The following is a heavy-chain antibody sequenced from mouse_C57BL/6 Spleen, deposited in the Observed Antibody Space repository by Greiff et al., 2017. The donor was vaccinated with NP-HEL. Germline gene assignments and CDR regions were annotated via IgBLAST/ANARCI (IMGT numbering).Heavy chain of an antibody. J-gene: IGHJ3*01. CDR3: ARLGPGS. CDR2: IDPTSDGT. Sequence: QFQLPQPVAELVTPVASVPLSCTASVYTFPSYCMPWWRKRREQGMKWRGRIDPTSDGTKYNEKFKSKATLTVDKPSSTAYMQLSSLTSEDSAVYYCARLGPGSWGQGTLVTVSA. V-gene: IGHV1-72*01. D-gene: IGHD4-1*01. CDR1: VYTFPSYC.